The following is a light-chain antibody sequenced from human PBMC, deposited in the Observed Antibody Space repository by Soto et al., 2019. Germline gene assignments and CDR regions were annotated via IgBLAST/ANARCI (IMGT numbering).Light chain of an antibody. J-gene: IGKJ5*01. Sequence: IVLTQSTSTLSVSPGERVTLSCRASENVDINLAWYQQKPGQAPRLLIYDASNRATGIPARFSGSGSGTDFTLTISSLQSEDFAVYYCQQYNNWPPYTFGQGTRLEIK. CDR2: DAS. V-gene: IGKV3D-15*01. CDR3: QQYNNWPPYT. CDR1: ENVDIN.